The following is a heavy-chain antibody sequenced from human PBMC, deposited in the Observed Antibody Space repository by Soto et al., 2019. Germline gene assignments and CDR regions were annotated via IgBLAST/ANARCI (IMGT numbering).Heavy chain of an antibody. CDR1: GGTFSRSG. CDR2: IVPSVDTT. J-gene: IGHJ6*02. Sequence: QVQLVQSGTEVKKPGASVKVSCKASGGTFSRSGFHWVRQAPGQGLEWMGGIVPSVDTTNYAQKFQARVTISADQFTSSVYMELRSLRSEDTAVYYCARCPQPPDTADPYAVDVWGQGTRVIVSS. D-gene: IGHD5-18*01. V-gene: IGHV1-69*01. CDR3: ARCPQPPDTADPYAVDV.